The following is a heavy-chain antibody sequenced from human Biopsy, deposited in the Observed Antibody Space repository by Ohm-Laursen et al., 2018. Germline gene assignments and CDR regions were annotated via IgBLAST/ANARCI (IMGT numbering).Heavy chain of an antibody. V-gene: IGHV4-61*01. J-gene: IGHJ4*02. D-gene: IGHD6-19*01. CDR2: IYSGGNT. CDR3: ARGRRTSGWPYFDN. CDR1: GDSLTSGPEN. Sequence: TLSFTCTVSGDSLTSGPENWSWIRQSPGQGLEYIGFIYSGGNTNYNPSLKNRVTMSVDTSKNQFYLKLYSVTAADTAVYYCARGRRTSGWPYFDNWGQGALVIVSP.